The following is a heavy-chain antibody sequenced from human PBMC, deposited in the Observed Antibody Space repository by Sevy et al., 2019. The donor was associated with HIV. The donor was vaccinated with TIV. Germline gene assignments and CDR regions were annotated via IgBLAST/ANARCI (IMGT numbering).Heavy chain of an antibody. CDR2: IYYSGST. CDR3: ARWVRGVIAYFDY. CDR1: GGSISSSSYY. J-gene: IGHJ4*02. Sequence: SETLSLTCTVSGGSISSSSYYWGWIRQPPGKGLEWIGSIYYSGSTYYNPSLKSRVTISVDTSKNQFSLKLSFVTAADTAVYYCARWVRGVIAYFDYWGQGTLVTVSS. V-gene: IGHV4-39*01. D-gene: IGHD3-10*01.